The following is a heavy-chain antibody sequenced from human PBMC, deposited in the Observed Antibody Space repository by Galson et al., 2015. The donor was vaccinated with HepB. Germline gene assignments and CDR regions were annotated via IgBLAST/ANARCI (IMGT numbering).Heavy chain of an antibody. CDR2: IIPILGIA. D-gene: IGHD6-13*01. CDR1: GGTFSRYA. CDR3: ARDMGRGQQLVEREFYFDY. J-gene: IGHJ4*02. V-gene: IGHV1-69*04. Sequence: SVKVSCKASGGTFSRYAISWVRQAPGQGLEWMGRIIPILGIANYAQKFQGRVTITADKSTNTAYMELSSLRSEDTAVYYCARDMGRGQQLVEREFYFDYWGQGTLVTVSS.